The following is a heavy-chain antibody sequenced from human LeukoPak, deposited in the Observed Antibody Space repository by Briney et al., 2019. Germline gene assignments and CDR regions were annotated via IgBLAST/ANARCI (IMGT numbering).Heavy chain of an antibody. V-gene: IGHV3-48*01. D-gene: IGHD5-24*01. CDR2: ISSSSSTI. Sequence: GGSLRLSCAASGFTLSSYGLNWVRQAPGKGLEWVSYISSSSSTIYYADSVKGRLTISRDNAKNSVYLQMNSLRVEDMAVYYCGRGWAVDFWGQGTLVTVSS. J-gene: IGHJ4*02. CDR3: GRGWAVDF. CDR1: GFTLSSYG.